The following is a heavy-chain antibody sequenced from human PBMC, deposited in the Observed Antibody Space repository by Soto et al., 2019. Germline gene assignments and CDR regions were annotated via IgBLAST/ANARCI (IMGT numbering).Heavy chain of an antibody. Sequence: GASVKVSCKASGYTFTSYGISWVRQAPRQGLEWMGWISAYNGNTNYAQKLQGGVTMTTDTSTSTAYMELRSLRSDDTAVYYCARGLGYCSSTSCYDGAFDIWGQGAMVTVSS. D-gene: IGHD2-2*01. CDR1: GYTFTSYG. CDR3: ARGLGYCSSTSCYDGAFDI. CDR2: ISAYNGNT. J-gene: IGHJ3*02. V-gene: IGHV1-18*01.